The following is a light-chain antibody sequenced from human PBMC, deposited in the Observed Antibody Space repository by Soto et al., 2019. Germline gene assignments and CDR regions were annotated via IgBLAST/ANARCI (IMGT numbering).Light chain of an antibody. Sequence: QSVLTQPPSASGTPGQRVTISCSGGSSNIGKNIVYWYQQRPGTAPKLLIYNSNQRPPGVPDRFSGSKSGTSASLAISGLRSEDEADYYCAAWDDSLSAWVFGGGTKVTVL. CDR3: AAWDDSLSAWV. J-gene: IGLJ3*02. V-gene: IGLV1-47*02. CDR1: SSNIGKNI. CDR2: NSN.